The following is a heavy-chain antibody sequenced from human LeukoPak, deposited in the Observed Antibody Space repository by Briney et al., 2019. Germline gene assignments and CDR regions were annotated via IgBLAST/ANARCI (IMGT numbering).Heavy chain of an antibody. V-gene: IGHV3-53*01. CDR2: IYGGGSV. CDR1: GFTVRSNY. Sequence: PGGSLRLSCAASGFTVRSNYMSWVRQAPGKGLEWVSIIYGGGSVFYADSVKGRFTISRDNSKNTLYLQMNSLRGEDTAVYYCARDYTGGWNDYWGQGTLVTVSS. J-gene: IGHJ4*02. D-gene: IGHD7-27*01. CDR3: ARDYTGGWNDY.